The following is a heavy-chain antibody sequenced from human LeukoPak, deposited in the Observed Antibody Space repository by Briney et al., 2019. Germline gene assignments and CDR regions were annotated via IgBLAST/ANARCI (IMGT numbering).Heavy chain of an antibody. V-gene: IGHV3-30*03. Sequence: GGSLRLSCAASGVTFSSYGIHWVRQAPGKGLEWVALISSDGNDKLYGDSVKGRFTISRDDSKRTLYLQMNSLRAEDTAVYYCTTKVIRGNSGDDYDDWGQGTLVTVSS. J-gene: IGHJ4*02. CDR2: ISSDGNDK. D-gene: IGHD5-12*01. CDR1: GVTFSSYG. CDR3: TTKVIRGNSGDDYDD.